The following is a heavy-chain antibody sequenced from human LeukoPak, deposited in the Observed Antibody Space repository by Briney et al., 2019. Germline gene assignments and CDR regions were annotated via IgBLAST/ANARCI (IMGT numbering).Heavy chain of an antibody. D-gene: IGHD3-9*01. CDR2: INPNSGGT. Sequence: ASVKVSCKASGYTFTGYYMHWVRQAPGQGLEWMGWINPNSGGTNYAQKFQGRVTMTRDTSISTAYMELSRLRSDDTAVYYCARDEMGADWFGGFDPWGQGTLVTASS. CDR1: GYTFTGYY. V-gene: IGHV1-2*02. CDR3: ARDEMGADWFGGFDP. J-gene: IGHJ5*02.